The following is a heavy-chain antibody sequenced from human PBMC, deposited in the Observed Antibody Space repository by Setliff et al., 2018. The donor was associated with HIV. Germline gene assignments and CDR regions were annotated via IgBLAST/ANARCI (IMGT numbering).Heavy chain of an antibody. CDR2: VDPEDGET. J-gene: IGHJ4*02. V-gene: IGHV1-69-2*01. D-gene: IGHD3-22*01. Sequence: ASVKVSCKASGYTFTDYYMHWVQQAPGKGLEWMGRVDPEDGETIYAEKFQGRVTITADTSTNTAYMELSSLRSEDTAVYYCATAPTMKVVYSGFWGQGTLVTVSS. CDR3: ATAPTMKVVYSGF. CDR1: GYTFTDYY.